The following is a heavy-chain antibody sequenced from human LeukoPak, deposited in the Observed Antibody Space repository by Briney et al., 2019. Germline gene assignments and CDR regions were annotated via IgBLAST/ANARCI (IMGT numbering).Heavy chain of an antibody. V-gene: IGHV1-69*05. Sequence: WVKVSCKASGGTFSSYAISWVRQGPGQGLECMGGMIPIFGTANYAQKFQGRVTITTDESTSTAYMELSSWRSEFTAVYYFARGDSDYVWGSYLFCDYGGRDTLVTVSS. CDR3: ARGDSDYVWGSYLFCDY. J-gene: IGHJ4*02. CDR1: GGTFSSYA. CDR2: MIPIFGTA. D-gene: IGHD3-16*02.